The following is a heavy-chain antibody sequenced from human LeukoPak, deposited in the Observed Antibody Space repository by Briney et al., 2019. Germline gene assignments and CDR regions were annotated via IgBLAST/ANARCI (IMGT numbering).Heavy chain of an antibody. V-gene: IGHV4-4*07. Sequence: SETLSLTCTVSGGSISGYYWSWIRQPAGKGLEWIGRIYTSGSTNYNPSLKSRVTISVDTSKNQFSLKLSSVTAADTAVYYCARFVYYDSSGYQYNFDYWGQGTLVTVSS. CDR1: GGSISGYY. CDR2: IYTSGST. CDR3: ARFVYYDSSGYQYNFDY. J-gene: IGHJ4*02. D-gene: IGHD3-22*01.